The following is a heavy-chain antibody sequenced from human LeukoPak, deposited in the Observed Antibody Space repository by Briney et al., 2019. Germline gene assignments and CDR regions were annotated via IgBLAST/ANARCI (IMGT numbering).Heavy chain of an antibody. CDR2: INWNGGGT. CDR1: GFTFDDYG. D-gene: IGHD5-24*01. J-gene: IGHJ4*02. V-gene: IGHV3-20*04. Sequence: GGSLRLSCAASGFTFDDYGMSWVRQAPGKGLEWVSDINWNGGGTGYADSVKGRFTISRDNSKNSLYLQMNSLTTEDTAFYYCAKDGKMATISWTNFDYWGQGTLVTVSS. CDR3: AKDGKMATISWTNFDY.